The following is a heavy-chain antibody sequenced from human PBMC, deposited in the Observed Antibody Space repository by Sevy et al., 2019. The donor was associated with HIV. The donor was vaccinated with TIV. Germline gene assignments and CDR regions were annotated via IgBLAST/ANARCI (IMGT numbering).Heavy chain of an antibody. D-gene: IGHD2-15*01. V-gene: IGHV3-9*01. J-gene: IGHJ4*02. CDR1: GFTFDDYG. CDR2: ISWNSASI. CDR3: AKGAPGGLLLRNYFDY. Sequence: GGSLRLSCAASGFTFDDYGMHWVRQAPGKGLEWVSGISWNSASIGYADSVKGRFTISRDNAKNPLYLQMNSLRAEDTALYYCAKGAPGGLLLRNYFDYWGQGTLVTVSS.